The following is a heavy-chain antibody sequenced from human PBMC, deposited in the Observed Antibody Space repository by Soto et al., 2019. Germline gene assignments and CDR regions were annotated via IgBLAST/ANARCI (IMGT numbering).Heavy chain of an antibody. CDR3: ARYSLLRYFDWPEN. Sequence: QVQLVQSGAEVKKPGASVKVSCKASGYTFTSYAMHWVRQAPGQRLEWMGWINAGNGNTKYSHKFQGRVTITRDTSASTAYMELSSLRSEDTAVYYCARYSLLRYFDWPENWGQGTLVTVSS. CDR1: GYTFTSYA. D-gene: IGHD3-9*01. V-gene: IGHV1-3*01. J-gene: IGHJ4*02. CDR2: INAGNGNT.